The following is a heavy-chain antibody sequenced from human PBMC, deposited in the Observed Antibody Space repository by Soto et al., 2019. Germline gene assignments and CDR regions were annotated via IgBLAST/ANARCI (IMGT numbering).Heavy chain of an antibody. CDR2: ISANNGNT. Sequence: ASVKVSCKASGYTFTSYGISWVRQAPGQGLEWMGWISANNGNTNYAQKLQGRVTMTRDTSTSTAYMELSRLRSDDTAVYYCARPSGYDSLDAFDIWGQGTMVTVSS. CDR1: GYTFTSYG. V-gene: IGHV1-18*01. D-gene: IGHD5-12*01. CDR3: ARPSGYDSLDAFDI. J-gene: IGHJ3*02.